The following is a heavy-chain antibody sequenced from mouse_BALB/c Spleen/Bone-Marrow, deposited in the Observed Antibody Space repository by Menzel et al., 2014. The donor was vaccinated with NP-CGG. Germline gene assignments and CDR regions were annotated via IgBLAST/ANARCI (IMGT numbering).Heavy chain of an antibody. CDR2: INPSDGRT. CDR1: GYTFTTYW. J-gene: IGHJ2*01. V-gene: IGHV1S81*02. CDR3: AGRYSSGSLFDY. D-gene: IGHD3-1*01. Sequence: VQLQQSGAELVRPGASVKLSCKASGYTFTTYWMHRVKQRPGQGLEWIGEINPSDGRTNYSEKFKSKATLTVDKSSNTAYMQLSGLTSGDSAVYYYAGRYSSGSLFDYWGQGTTLTVSS.